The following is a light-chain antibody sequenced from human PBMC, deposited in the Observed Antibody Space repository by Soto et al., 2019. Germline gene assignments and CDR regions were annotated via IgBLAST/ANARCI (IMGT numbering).Light chain of an antibody. Sequence: QSVLTQPASVSGSPGQSITISCTGTSSDIGGYNYVSWYQQHPGKAPKLMLYEVSNRPSVVSNRFSGSKSVNTDSLTITGLQADDEGDYYCITYTSSSPVYVFGTGTKVTVL. J-gene: IGLJ1*01. CDR2: EVS. V-gene: IGLV2-14*01. CDR3: ITYTSSSPVYV. CDR1: SSDIGGYNY.